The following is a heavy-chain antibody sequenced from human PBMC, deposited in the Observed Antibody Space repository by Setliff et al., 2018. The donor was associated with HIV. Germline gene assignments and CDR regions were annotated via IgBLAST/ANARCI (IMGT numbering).Heavy chain of an antibody. V-gene: IGHV3-7*01. D-gene: IGHD3-10*01. Sequence: GGSLRLSCAASRFDFNNYWMCWVRQAPGKGLEWVANIGQDGSEKNYVDSVKCRFIISRDNAKNSMDLQMNSLRAEDTAIYYCARKLRPGHGVDVWGQGTTVTVSS. CDR3: ARKLRPGHGVDV. CDR2: IGQDGSEK. J-gene: IGHJ6*02. CDR1: RFDFNNYW.